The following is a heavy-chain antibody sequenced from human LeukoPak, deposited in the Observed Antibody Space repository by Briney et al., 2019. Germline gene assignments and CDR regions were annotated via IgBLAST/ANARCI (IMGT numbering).Heavy chain of an antibody. D-gene: IGHD3-10*01. CDR3: ARDAGYGSGSYFYYYYYMDV. CDR1: GGSISSSSYY. J-gene: IGHJ6*03. Sequence: SETLSLTCTVSGGSISSSSYYWGWIRQPPGKGLEWIGSIYFSGSTYYNPSLKSRVTISVDTSKNQFSLKLSSVTAADTAVYYCARDAGYGSGSYFYYYYYMDVWGKGTTVTVSS. CDR2: IYFSGST. V-gene: IGHV4-39*07.